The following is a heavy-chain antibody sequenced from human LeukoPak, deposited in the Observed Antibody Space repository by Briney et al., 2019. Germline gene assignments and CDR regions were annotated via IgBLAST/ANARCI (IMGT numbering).Heavy chain of an antibody. CDR2: IYHSGST. J-gene: IGHJ4*02. Sequence: SDTLSLICAVSGGSISSGGYSWSWLRQPPGKGLEWIGYIYHSGSTYYNPSLKSRVTISVDRSKNQFSLKLSSVTAADTAVYYCARTPSITMVRGVTYYFDYWGRGTLVTVSS. V-gene: IGHV4-30-2*01. D-gene: IGHD3-10*01. CDR3: ARTPSITMVRGVTYYFDY. CDR1: GGSISSGGYS.